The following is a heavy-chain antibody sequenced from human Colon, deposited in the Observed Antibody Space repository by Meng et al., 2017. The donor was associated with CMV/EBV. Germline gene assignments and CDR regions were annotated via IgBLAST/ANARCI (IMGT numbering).Heavy chain of an antibody. Sequence: GSLRLSCAASGFTFSSYWMHWVRQAPGKGLVWVSRINSDGSSTSYADSVKGRFTISRDNAKNTLYLQMNSLRAEDTAVYYCARGDCSSTSCYTFRYYYYYYGMDVWGQGTTVTVSS. CDR1: GFTFSSYW. CDR2: INSDGSST. D-gene: IGHD2-2*02. CDR3: ARGDCSSTSCYTFRYYYYYYGMDV. J-gene: IGHJ6*02. V-gene: IGHV3-74*01.